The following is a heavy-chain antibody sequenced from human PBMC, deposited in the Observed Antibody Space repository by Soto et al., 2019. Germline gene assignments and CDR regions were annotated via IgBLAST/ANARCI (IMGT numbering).Heavy chain of an antibody. CDR2: ISGSGGST. D-gene: IGHD6-13*01. V-gene: IGHV3-23*01. CDR1: GFTFSSYA. J-gene: IGHJ6*02. CDR3: AKDRDSSWYVYYGMDV. Sequence: GGSLRLSCAASGFTFSSYAMSWVRQAPGKGLEWVSAISGSGGSTYYADSMKGRFTISRDNSKNTLYLQMNSLRAEDTAVYYCAKDRDSSWYVYYGMDVWGQGTTVTVSS.